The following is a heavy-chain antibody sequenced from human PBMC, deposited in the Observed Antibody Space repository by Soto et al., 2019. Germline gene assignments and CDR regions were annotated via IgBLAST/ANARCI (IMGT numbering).Heavy chain of an antibody. Sequence: QVQLQQWGAGLLKPSDTLSLTCAVYGGSFSGYYWSWIRQPPGKGLEWIGEINHSGSTNYNPSLKSRVTISVDTSKNQFSLKLSSVTAADTAVYYCARGLVPAALQPPNYMDVWGKGTTVTVSS. D-gene: IGHD2-2*01. CDR3: ARGLVPAALQPPNYMDV. CDR2: INHSGST. V-gene: IGHV4-34*01. CDR1: GGSFSGYY. J-gene: IGHJ6*03.